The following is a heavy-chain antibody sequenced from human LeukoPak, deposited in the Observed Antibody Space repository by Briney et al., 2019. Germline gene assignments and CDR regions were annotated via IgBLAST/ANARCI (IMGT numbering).Heavy chain of an antibody. Sequence: GGSLRLSCAASGLTVSSNYMSWVRQAPGKGLEWVSVIYSGGSTYYADSVKGRFTISRDNSKNTLYLQMNSLRAEDTAVYYCASGPSYCSSTSCYSDYYYGMDVWGQATTVTVSS. CDR2: IYSGGST. J-gene: IGHJ6*02. D-gene: IGHD2-2*01. V-gene: IGHV3-53*01. CDR1: GLTVSSNY. CDR3: ASGPSYCSSTSCYSDYYYGMDV.